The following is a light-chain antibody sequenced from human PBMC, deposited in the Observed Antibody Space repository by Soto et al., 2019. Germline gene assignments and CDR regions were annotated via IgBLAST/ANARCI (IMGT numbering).Light chain of an antibody. CDR1: QSVRRF. V-gene: IGKV3-15*01. Sequence: DIVMTQSPATLSVSPGDRVTLSCRASQSVRRFLAWYQQRPGQAPRLLIYDTSTRATGVPARFSGSGSGTEFSLTISSLQSEDFAVYYCQQYDNWPPCTFGQGTKLEVK. CDR2: DTS. CDR3: QQYDNWPPCT. J-gene: IGKJ2*02.